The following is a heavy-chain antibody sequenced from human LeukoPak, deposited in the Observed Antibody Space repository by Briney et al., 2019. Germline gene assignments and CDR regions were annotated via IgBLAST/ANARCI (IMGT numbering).Heavy chain of an antibody. J-gene: IGHJ4*02. CDR1: GYTFTGYY. Sequence: ASVKVSCKASGYTFTGYYMHWVRQAPGQGLEWMGWINPNSGGTNYAQKFQGRVTMTRDTSISTAYMEPSRLRSDDTAVYYCARDSPYCSSTSCFDYWGQGTLVTVSS. CDR3: ARDSPYCSSTSCFDY. V-gene: IGHV1-2*02. D-gene: IGHD2-2*01. CDR2: INPNSGGT.